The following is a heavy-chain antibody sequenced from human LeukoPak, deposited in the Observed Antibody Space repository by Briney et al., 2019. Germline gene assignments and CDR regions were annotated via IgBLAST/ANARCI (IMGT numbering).Heavy chain of an antibody. CDR2: ISGSGGIT. CDR1: GFTFSSYA. J-gene: IGHJ4*02. V-gene: IGHV3-23*01. CDR3: ARLKYYFDY. Sequence: PGGSLRPSCAASGFTFSSYAMSWVRQAPGKGLEWVSGISGSGGITYYADSVKGRFTISRDNYKNTLYLQMNSLRAEDTAVYYCARLKYYFDYWGQGTLVTVSS. D-gene: IGHD3-22*01.